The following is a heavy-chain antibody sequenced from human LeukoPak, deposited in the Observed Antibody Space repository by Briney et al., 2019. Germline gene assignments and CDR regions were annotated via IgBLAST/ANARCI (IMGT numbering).Heavy chain of an antibody. Sequence: ASVKVSCKASGYPFTTYYMHGVRQAPGQGLEWMGWINPNSGATNYAQKFQGRVTMTRDTSISTAYMELSRLRSDDTGVYYCARGILQENFDYWGQGTLVTVSS. D-gene: IGHD1-14*01. V-gene: IGHV1-2*02. CDR3: ARGILQENFDY. CDR2: INPNSGAT. J-gene: IGHJ4*02. CDR1: GYPFTTYY.